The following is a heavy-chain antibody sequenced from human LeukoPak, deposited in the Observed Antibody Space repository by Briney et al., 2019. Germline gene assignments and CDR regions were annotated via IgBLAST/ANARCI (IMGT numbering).Heavy chain of an antibody. CDR1: GGSFSTFY. CDR2: INHNGNT. CDR3: ATVAIRAEFHFDH. Sequence: EPSETLSLTCGVSGGSFSTFYWNWIRQHPGKGLEWIGEINHNGNTDYNPSLKGRVTLSVDKSKNQFSLKLRSVTAADTALYDCATVAIRAEFHFDHWGQGLLVTVSS. J-gene: IGHJ4*02. V-gene: IGHV4-34*01. D-gene: IGHD3-10*01.